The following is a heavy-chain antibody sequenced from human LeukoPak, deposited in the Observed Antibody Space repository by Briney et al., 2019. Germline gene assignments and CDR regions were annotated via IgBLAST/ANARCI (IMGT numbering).Heavy chain of an antibody. CDR2: IWYDGSNK. CDR1: GFTFSSYG. Sequence: GGSLRLSCAASGFTFSSYGMHWVRQAPGKGLEWVAVIWYDGSNKYYADSVKGRFTISRDNSKNTLYLQMNSLRAEDTAVYYCARDGDYYDSSGDDYYYYGMDVWGQGTTVTVSS. D-gene: IGHD3-22*01. J-gene: IGHJ6*02. V-gene: IGHV3-33*01. CDR3: ARDGDYYDSSGDDYYYYGMDV.